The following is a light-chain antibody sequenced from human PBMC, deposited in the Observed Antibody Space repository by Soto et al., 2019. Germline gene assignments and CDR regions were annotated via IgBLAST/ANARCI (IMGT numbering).Light chain of an antibody. J-gene: IGKJ1*01. V-gene: IGKV1-5*03. CDR2: RAS. CDR3: QQYDRASWT. Sequence: DIQMTQSPSTLSASVGDRVIITCRASQSISSWLDWYQQKPGKAPNLLIYRASTLKSGIPSRFSGSGSGTEFTLTISSLQPDDFATYYCQQYDRASWTFGPGTKVEIK. CDR1: QSISSW.